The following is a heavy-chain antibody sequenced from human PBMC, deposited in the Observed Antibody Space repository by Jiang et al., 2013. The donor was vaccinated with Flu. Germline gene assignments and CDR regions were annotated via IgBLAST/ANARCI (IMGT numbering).Heavy chain of an antibody. J-gene: IGHJ5*02. V-gene: IGHV4-38-2*02. D-gene: IGHD3-10*01. CDR2: IYHSGST. CDR3: ARVSGIIPRANWFDP. Sequence: GPGLVKPSETLSLTCTVSGYSISSGYYWGWIRQPPGKGLEWIGSIYHSGSTYYNPSLKSRVTISVDTSKNQFSLKLSSVTAADTAVYYCARVSGIIPRANWFDPWGQGTLVTVSS. CDR1: GYSISSGYY.